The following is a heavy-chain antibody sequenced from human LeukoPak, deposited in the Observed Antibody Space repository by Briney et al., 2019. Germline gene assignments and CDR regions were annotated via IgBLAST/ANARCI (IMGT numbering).Heavy chain of an antibody. Sequence: PGRSLRCSCVTSGFTFDDYAMHWVRQVPGKGLEWVSGISWNSNTIKYADSVKGRFTVSRDNAKNSLYVQMSSLRLEDTAFYYCAKDLSGSLGGFFDGWGQGTLVTVSS. CDR1: GFTFDDYA. CDR3: AKDLSGSLGGFFDG. D-gene: IGHD1-26*01. CDR2: ISWNSNTI. J-gene: IGHJ4*02. V-gene: IGHV3-9*01.